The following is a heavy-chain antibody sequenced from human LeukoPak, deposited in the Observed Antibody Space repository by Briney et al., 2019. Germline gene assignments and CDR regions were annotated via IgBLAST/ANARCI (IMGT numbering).Heavy chain of an antibody. J-gene: IGHJ4*02. CDR2: ISAYNGNT. Sequence: ASVKVSCKASGYTFTSYGISWVRQAPGQGLEWMGWISAYNGNTNYAQKLQGRVTMTTDTSTSTAYMELRSLRSDDTAVYYCASGDYSNYYDSSGYYVYWGQGTLVTVSS. CDR3: ASGDYSNYYDSSGYYVY. CDR1: GYTFTSYG. V-gene: IGHV1-18*01. D-gene: IGHD3-22*01.